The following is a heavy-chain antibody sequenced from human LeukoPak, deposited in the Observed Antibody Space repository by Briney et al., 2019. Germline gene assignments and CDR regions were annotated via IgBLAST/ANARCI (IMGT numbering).Heavy chain of an antibody. CDR1: GGSISSTSYY. CDR3: ARHPRGFSFDY. CDR2: IYYTGAT. V-gene: IGHV4-39*01. J-gene: IGHJ4*02. Sequence: SETLSPTCAISGGSISSTSYYWGWIRQPPGKGPEWIGSIYYTGATYYNPSLKSRVTISVVTSKNDFSLTLSSVTATDTAVYYCARHPRGFSFDYWGQGILVTVSS. D-gene: IGHD5-12*01.